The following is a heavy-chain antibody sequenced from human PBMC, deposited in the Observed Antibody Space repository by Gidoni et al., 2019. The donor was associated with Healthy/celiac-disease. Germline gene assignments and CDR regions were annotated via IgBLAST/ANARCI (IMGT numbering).Heavy chain of an antibody. V-gene: IGHV3-21*01. CDR3: ARGEIVVVPAAMNYYYYGMDV. J-gene: IGHJ6*02. D-gene: IGHD2-2*01. Sequence: EVQLVESGGGLVKPGGSLRLSCASSGFTFSCYSMNWFRQAPGKGLEGVSSIRSSSSYIYYADSVKGRFTISRDNAKNALYLQMNSLRAEDTAVYYCARGEIVVVPAAMNYYYYGMDVWGQGTTVTVSS. CDR1: GFTFSCYS. CDR2: IRSSSSYI.